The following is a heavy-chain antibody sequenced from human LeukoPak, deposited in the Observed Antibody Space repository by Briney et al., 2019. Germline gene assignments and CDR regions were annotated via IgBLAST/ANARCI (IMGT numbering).Heavy chain of an antibody. J-gene: IGHJ6*03. V-gene: IGHV3-23*01. CDR1: GFTFSNFA. CDR3: ARVGYCSSTSCFRYYMDV. D-gene: IGHD2-2*01. CDR2: ISGSGIRT. Sequence: PGGSLRLSCSASGFTFSNFAMSSVRQAPGKGLEWVSGISGSGIRTFSADSVKGRFTISRDNSKNTLYLQMNSLRAEDTAVYYCARVGYCSSTSCFRYYMDVWGKGTTVTISS.